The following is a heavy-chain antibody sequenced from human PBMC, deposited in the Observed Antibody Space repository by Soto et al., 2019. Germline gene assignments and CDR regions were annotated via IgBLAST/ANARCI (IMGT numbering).Heavy chain of an antibody. J-gene: IGHJ4*02. V-gene: IGHV4-31*03. CDR2: IYYSGTT. CDR1: GGSITTGGHF. CDR3: ARVVSGSYFDY. D-gene: IGHD1-26*01. Sequence: QVQLQESGPGLVKASQTLSLTCTVSGGSITTGGHFWSWIRQHPGTGLGWIGYIYYSGTTHFNPSLKSRVSISVDTSKNQFSLKLCSVTAADTAMYYCARVVSGSYFDYWGQGTLVTVSS.